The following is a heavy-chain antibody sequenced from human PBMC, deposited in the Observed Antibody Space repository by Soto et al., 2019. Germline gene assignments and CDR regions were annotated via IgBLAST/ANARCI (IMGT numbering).Heavy chain of an antibody. CDR3: ARGGYSSSWSWNFDY. CDR2: INAGNGNT. D-gene: IGHD6-13*01. CDR1: GYTFTSYA. Sequence: GASVKVSCKASGYTFTSYAMHWVRQAPGQRLEWMGWINAGNGNTKYSQKFQGRVTITRDTSASTAYMELSSLRSEDTAVYYCARGGYSSSWSWNFDYWGQGTLVTVSS. J-gene: IGHJ4*02. V-gene: IGHV1-3*01.